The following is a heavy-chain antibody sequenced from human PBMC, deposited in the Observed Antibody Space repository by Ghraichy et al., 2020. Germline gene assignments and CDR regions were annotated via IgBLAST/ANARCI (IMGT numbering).Heavy chain of an antibody. CDR2: IDSNSGYI. J-gene: IGHJ2*01. Sequence: GGSLRLSCAASGFTFRNYIVNWVRQAPGKGLEWVSTIDSNSGYIYYADSVKGRFAISRDNAQNSLSLQMSSLRDEDTALYYCTRDFNRYFDLWGRGTLVMVSS. CDR3: TRDFNRYFDL. CDR1: GFTFRNYI. V-gene: IGHV3-21*01.